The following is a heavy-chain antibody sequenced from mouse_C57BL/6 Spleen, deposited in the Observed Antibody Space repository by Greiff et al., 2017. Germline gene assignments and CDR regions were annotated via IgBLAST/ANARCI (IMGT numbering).Heavy chain of an antibody. J-gene: IGHJ4*01. CDR2: INPNNGGT. D-gene: IGHD2-4*01. CDR1: GYTFTDYN. CDR3: ARGGSYDYLYAMDY. Sequence: VQLQQPGAELVKPGASVKMSCKASGYTFTDYNMHWVKQSHGKSLEWIGYINPNNGGTSYNQKFKGKATLTVNKSSSTAYMELRSLTSEDSAVYYCARGGSYDYLYAMDYWGQGTSVTVSS. V-gene: IGHV1-22*01.